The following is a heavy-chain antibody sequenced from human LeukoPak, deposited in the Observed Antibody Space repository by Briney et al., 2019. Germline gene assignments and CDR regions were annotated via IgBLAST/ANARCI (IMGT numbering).Heavy chain of an antibody. V-gene: IGHV3-11*05. D-gene: IGHD1-26*01. Sequence: GGSLRLSCAASGFTVSSNYMSWIRQAPGKGLEWISYISTSSSYTNYADSLKGRFTISRDNAKNSLSLQMNSLRAEDTAVYYCARGRDGSYSYFDYWGQGTLVTVSS. CDR3: ARGRDGSYSYFDY. CDR1: GFTVSSNY. CDR2: ISTSSSYT. J-gene: IGHJ4*02.